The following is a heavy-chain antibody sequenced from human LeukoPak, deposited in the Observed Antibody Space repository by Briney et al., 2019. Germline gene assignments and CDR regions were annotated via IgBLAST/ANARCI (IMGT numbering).Heavy chain of an antibody. Sequence: SVKVSCKASGGTFSSYAISWVRQAPGQGLEWMGGIIPILGTANYAQKFQGRVTITADESTSTAYMELSSLRSEDTAVYYCARELTAAARLGAFDIWGQGTMVTVSS. CDR3: ARELTAAARLGAFDI. V-gene: IGHV1-69*13. CDR2: IIPILGTA. CDR1: GGTFSSYA. J-gene: IGHJ3*02. D-gene: IGHD6-13*01.